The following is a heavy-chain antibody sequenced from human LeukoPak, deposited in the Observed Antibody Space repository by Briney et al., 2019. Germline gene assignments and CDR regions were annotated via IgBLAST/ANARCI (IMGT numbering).Heavy chain of an antibody. CDR1: GYTFTGYY. CDR2: INPNSGGT. CDR3: ARDLSVVVVPATWEDY. D-gene: IGHD2-2*01. Sequence: ASVKVSCKASGYTFTGYYMHWVRQAPGQGLEWMGWINPNSGGTNYAQKFQGRVTMTRDTSISTAYMELSRLRSDDTAVYYCARDLSVVVVPATWEDYWGQGTLVTVSS. J-gene: IGHJ4*02. V-gene: IGHV1-2*02.